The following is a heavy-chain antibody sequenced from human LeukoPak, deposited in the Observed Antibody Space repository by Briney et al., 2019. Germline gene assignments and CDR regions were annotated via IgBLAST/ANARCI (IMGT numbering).Heavy chain of an antibody. V-gene: IGHV3-13*04. CDR1: GFTFSTYD. CDR3: IRESNYYDSSTSPGYFDL. CDR2: IDTAGGT. Sequence: GGSLRLSCAASGFTFSTYDMHWVRQAAGKGLGWVSVIDTAGGTYYPGSVKGRFTISRENTKNSLYLQMNSLRAGDTAVYYCIRESNYYDSSTSPGYFDLWGRGTLVTVS. D-gene: IGHD3-22*01. J-gene: IGHJ2*01.